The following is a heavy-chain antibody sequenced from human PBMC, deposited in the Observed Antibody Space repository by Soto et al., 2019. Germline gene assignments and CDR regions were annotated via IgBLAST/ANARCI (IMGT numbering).Heavy chain of an antibody. CDR1: CYTFPSYG. V-gene: IGHV1-18*01. D-gene: IGHD6-19*01. Sequence: ASVKVSCKASCYTFPSYGISWVRQATGQGLEWMGWISAYNGNTNYAQKLQGRVTMTTDTSTSTAYMELRSLRSDDTAVYYCERDIRAWSSGWYHFDYWGQGTLVTVSS. J-gene: IGHJ4*02. CDR3: ERDIRAWSSGWYHFDY. CDR2: ISAYNGNT.